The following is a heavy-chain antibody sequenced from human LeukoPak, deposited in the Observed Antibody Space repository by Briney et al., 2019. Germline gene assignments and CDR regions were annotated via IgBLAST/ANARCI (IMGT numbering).Heavy chain of an antibody. D-gene: IGHD2-2*01. Sequence: ASVKVSCKASGGTFSSYAISWVRQAPGHGLEWMGRIIPILGIANYAQTFQGRVTITADKSTSTAYMELSSLRSEDTAVYYCARDPPPFDIVVVPAANDWFDPWGQGTLVTVSS. CDR3: ARDPPPFDIVVVPAANDWFDP. CDR2: IIPILGIA. J-gene: IGHJ5*02. V-gene: IGHV1-69*04. CDR1: GGTFSSYA.